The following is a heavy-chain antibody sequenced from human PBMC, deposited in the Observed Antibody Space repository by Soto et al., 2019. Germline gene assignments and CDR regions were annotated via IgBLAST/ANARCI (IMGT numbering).Heavy chain of an antibody. V-gene: IGHV4-39*01. Sequence: LETLSLTCTVSGVSIHNSHSFWAWIRQPPGKGLQFIASVYHNGGAHYNSSLKSRVTISVDTANNQVSLRMRSLTAADTAFYYCGRVVEGATRHTDPDSWGQGILVTVSS. CDR2: VYHNGGA. D-gene: IGHD2-21*01. J-gene: IGHJ5*01. CDR3: GRVVEGATRHTDPDS. CDR1: GVSIHNSHSF.